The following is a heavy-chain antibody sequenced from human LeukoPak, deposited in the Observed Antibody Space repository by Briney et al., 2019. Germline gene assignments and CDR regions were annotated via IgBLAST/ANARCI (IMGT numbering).Heavy chain of an antibody. CDR2: ISGSGGGT. CDR1: GFTFRNYA. V-gene: IGHV3-23*01. J-gene: IGHJ1*01. CDR3: AKDVVLSGWDFVH. D-gene: IGHD6-19*01. Sequence: PGGSLRPSCAASGFTFRNYAMSWVRQTPGKGLEWVAGISGSGGGTYYADSVKGRFTVSRDNSKNTVYVQMKSLRAEDTAVYYCAKDVVLSGWDFVHWGQGTLVTVSS.